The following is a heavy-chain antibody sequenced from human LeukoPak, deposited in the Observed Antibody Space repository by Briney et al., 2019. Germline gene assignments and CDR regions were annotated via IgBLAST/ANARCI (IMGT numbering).Heavy chain of an antibody. CDR3: ARDPGVEMATISDY. Sequence: PGGSLRLSCATSGFTFSSYWMSWVRQAPGKGLEWVAYINQDGSEKNYADSVKGRFTISRDNAKNSLYLQMNSLRAEDTAVYYCARDPGVEMATISDYWGQGTLVTVSS. CDR2: INQDGSEK. D-gene: IGHD5-24*01. CDR1: GFTFSSYW. J-gene: IGHJ4*02. V-gene: IGHV3-7*01.